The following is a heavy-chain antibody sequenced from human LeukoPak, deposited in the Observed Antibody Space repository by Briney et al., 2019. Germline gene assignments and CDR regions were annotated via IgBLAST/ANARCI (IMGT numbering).Heavy chain of an antibody. J-gene: IGHJ4*02. CDR2: IKQDGSEK. D-gene: IGHD6-19*01. CDR3: ARDAVVAVAGMYYFDY. Sequence: PGGSLRLSCAASGFTFSGYWMSWVRQAPGKGLEWVVNIKQDGSEKYYVHSVKGRFTISRDNAKNSLYLQMNSLRAEDTAVYYCARDAVVAVAGMYYFDYWGQGTLVTVSS. CDR1: GFTFSGYW. V-gene: IGHV3-7*01.